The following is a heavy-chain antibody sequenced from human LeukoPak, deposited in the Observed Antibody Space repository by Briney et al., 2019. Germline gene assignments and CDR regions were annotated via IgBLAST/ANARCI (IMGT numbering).Heavy chain of an antibody. Sequence: GGSLRLSCAASGFTFSSHWMHWVRQTPGKGLVWVSRIDSDGSTTNYADSVKGRFTISRDNAKNTLYLQMNSLRAEDTAVYYCARDIYGYFDPWGRGTLVTVSS. CDR2: IDSDGSTT. CDR3: ARDIYGYFDP. J-gene: IGHJ2*01. CDR1: GFTFSSHW. V-gene: IGHV3-74*01. D-gene: IGHD3-16*01.